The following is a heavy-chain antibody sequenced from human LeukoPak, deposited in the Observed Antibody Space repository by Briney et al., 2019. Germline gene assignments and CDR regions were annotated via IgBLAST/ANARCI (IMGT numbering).Heavy chain of an antibody. CDR2: IKQDGSEK. Sequence: GGSLRLSCAASGFTFSSYWMSWVRQAPGKGLEWVANIKQDGSEKYYVDSVKGRFTISRDNAKNSLYLQMNSLRAEDTAVYCCARDPIAVAGPRFDYWGQRTLVTVSS. CDR3: ARDPIAVAGPRFDY. V-gene: IGHV3-7*01. J-gene: IGHJ4*02. D-gene: IGHD6-19*01. CDR1: GFTFSSYW.